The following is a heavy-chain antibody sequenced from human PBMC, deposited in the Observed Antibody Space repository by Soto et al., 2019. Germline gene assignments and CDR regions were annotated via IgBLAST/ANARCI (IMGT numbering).Heavy chain of an antibody. Sequence: QVQLVQSGAEVKKPGASVKVSCKASGYSFTSHGISWVRQAPGQGLEWMAWISASNGDTNYAQKFQGRVTVTTDTSASTGCMEMRSLRSEDTAVYYCARMVRGSNIDYYHYMDVWGKGTTVTVSS. D-gene: IGHD3-10*01. CDR2: ISASNGDT. CDR1: GYSFTSHG. V-gene: IGHV1-18*01. J-gene: IGHJ6*03. CDR3: ARMVRGSNIDYYHYMDV.